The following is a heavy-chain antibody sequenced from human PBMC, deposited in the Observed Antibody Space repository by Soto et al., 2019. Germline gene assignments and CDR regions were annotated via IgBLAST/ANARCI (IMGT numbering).Heavy chain of an antibody. V-gene: IGHV1-8*01. CDR2: MNPNSGST. CDR1: GYTFTSYD. Sequence: GASVKVSCKASGYTFTSYDINWVRQATGQGPEWMGWMNPNSGSTGYAQKFQGRVTMTRNTSTSTAYMELSRLRSEDTAVYYCARDPSTSLDYWGQGTLVTVSS. D-gene: IGHD6-6*01. CDR3: ARDPSTSLDY. J-gene: IGHJ4*02.